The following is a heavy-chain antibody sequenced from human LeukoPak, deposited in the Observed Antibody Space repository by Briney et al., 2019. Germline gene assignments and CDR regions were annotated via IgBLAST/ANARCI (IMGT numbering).Heavy chain of an antibody. V-gene: IGHV3-23*01. J-gene: IGHJ3*02. Sequence: GGSLRLSCAASGFTFSSYGMSWVRQAPGKGLEWVSAISGSGDNSYYADSVKGRFTISRDNSKNTLYLQMNSLRAEDTAVYYCAKDRTYYYDSSGYDDAFDIWGQGTMVTVSS. CDR1: GFTFSSYG. CDR3: AKDRTYYYDSSGYDDAFDI. CDR2: ISGSGDNS. D-gene: IGHD3-22*01.